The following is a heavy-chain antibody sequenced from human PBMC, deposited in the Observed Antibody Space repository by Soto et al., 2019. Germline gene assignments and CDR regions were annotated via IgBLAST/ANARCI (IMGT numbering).Heavy chain of an antibody. J-gene: IGHJ6*02. V-gene: IGHV3-48*01. Sequence: GGSLRLSCAASGFTFSSYSMNWVRQAPGKGLEWVSYISSSSSTIYYADSVKGRFTISRDNAKNSLYLQMNSLRAEDTAVYYCAKAPCCGDCYPSLRGNPYYYYGMDVWGQGTTVTVSS. D-gene: IGHD2-21*02. CDR2: ISSSSSTI. CDR1: GFTFSSYS. CDR3: AKAPCCGDCYPSLRGNPYYYYGMDV.